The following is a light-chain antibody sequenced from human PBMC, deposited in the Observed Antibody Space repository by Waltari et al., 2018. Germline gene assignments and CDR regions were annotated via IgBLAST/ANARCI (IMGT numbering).Light chain of an antibody. CDR3: QQRRNWPLT. CDR1: QSLSNY. V-gene: IGKV3-11*01. J-gene: IGKJ4*01. Sequence: DIVLTQSPATLSFSQRERATLSCRASQSLSNYLAWYQPKPGQAPRILIYDTSNRATGIPAMFSGSGFGTDFTLTISSLEPEDFAVYYCQQRRNWPLTFGGGTKVEIK. CDR2: DTS.